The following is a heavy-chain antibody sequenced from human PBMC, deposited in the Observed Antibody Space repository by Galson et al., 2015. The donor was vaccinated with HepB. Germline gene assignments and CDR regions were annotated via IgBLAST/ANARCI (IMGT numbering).Heavy chain of an antibody. Sequence: SLRLSCAASGFTVSSNYMSWVRQAPGKGLEWVSVIYSGGSTYYADSVKGRFTISRDNSKNTLYLQMNSLRAEDTAVYYCAREEAVEMATIDRVIGLYAFDIWGQGTMVTVSS. CDR3: AREEAVEMATIDRVIGLYAFDI. CDR2: IYSGGST. D-gene: IGHD5-24*01. J-gene: IGHJ3*02. CDR1: GFTVSSNY. V-gene: IGHV3-66*01.